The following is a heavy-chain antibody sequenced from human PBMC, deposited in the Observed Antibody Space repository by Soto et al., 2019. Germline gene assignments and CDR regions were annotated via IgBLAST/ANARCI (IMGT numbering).Heavy chain of an antibody. V-gene: IGHV5-51*01. D-gene: IGHD2-2*01. CDR1: GYSFSTDW. CDR2: IYPGDSDT. CDR3: ARNLGTSRTPGFDP. Sequence: GESVKISCKGSGYSFSTDWIGWVRQMPGKGLEWMGIIYPGDSDTRYSPSFQGQVTISADKSISTAYLQWSSLKASDTAMYYCARNLGTSRTPGFDPWGQGTLVTVSS. J-gene: IGHJ5*02.